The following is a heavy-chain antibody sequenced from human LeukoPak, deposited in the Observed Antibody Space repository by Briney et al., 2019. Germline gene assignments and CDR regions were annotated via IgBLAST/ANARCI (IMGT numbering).Heavy chain of an antibody. D-gene: IGHD6-13*01. CDR2: INSDDSST. J-gene: IGHJ5*02. CDR1: GFTFSNYW. CDR3: ARSSAAAMYNWFDP. Sequence: GGSLRLSCAASGFTFSNYWMHWVRQAPGKGLVWVSRINSDDSSTIYADSVKGRFTISRDNAKNTLFLQMNSLRAEDTAVYYCARSSAAAMYNWFDPWGQGTLVTVSS. V-gene: IGHV3-74*01.